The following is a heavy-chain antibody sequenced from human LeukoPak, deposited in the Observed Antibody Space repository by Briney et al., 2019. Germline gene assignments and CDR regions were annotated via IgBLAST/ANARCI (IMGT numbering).Heavy chain of an antibody. CDR2: INPTGGST. CDR1: GYTLPSYF. V-gene: IGHV1-46*01. CDR3: ARTAARRFDY. J-gene: IGHJ4*02. Sequence: ASVKVSCKASGYTLPSYFMHWVRQAPGQGLEWLGIINPTGGSTTYAQKFQGRVTMTRDTSTSTVYMELSSLRSDDTAVYYCARTAARRFDYWGQGTLVTVSS. D-gene: IGHD6-6*01.